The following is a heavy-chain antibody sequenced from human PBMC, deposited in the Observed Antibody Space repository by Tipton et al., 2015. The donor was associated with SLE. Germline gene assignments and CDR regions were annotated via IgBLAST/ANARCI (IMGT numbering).Heavy chain of an antibody. V-gene: IGHV4-59*01. D-gene: IGHD3-3*02. Sequence: TLSLTCAVYGGSFSGYYWSWIRQPPGKGLEWIGYIHNSGRTNYHPSLKSRVTMSVDTPKNQFSLKLTSVTAGDTAVYYCAREGGDIFGDAFDIWGRGTMVTVSS. CDR1: GGSFSGYY. CDR3: AREGGDIFGDAFDI. J-gene: IGHJ3*02. CDR2: IHNSGRT.